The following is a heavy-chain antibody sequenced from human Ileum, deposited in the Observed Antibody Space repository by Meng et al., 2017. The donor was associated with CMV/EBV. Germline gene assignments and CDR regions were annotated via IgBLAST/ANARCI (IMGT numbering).Heavy chain of an antibody. CDR3: ARDRCSSTSCYPDWFDP. D-gene: IGHD2-2*01. CDR1: GYTFTGYY. CDR2: INPNSGGT. J-gene: IGHJ5*02. V-gene: IGHV1-2*02. Sequence: ASVKVSCKASGYTFTGYYMHWVRQAPGQGLEWMGWINPNSGGTNYAQNFQGRVTMNRDKSISTAYMELSRLRSDDTAVYYCARDRCSSTSCYPDWFDPWGQGTLVTVSS.